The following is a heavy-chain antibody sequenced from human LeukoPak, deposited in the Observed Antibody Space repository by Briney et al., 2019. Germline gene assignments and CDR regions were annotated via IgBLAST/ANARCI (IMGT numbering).Heavy chain of an antibody. V-gene: IGHV4-30-4*08. D-gene: IGHD6-13*01. CDR1: GGSINSGDYY. J-gene: IGHJ4*02. Sequence: PSETLSLTCTVSGGSINSGDYYWSWSRQPPGKGLEWIGYIYYSGSTYYNPSLKSRVTISVDTSKNQFSLKLSSLTAADTAVYYCARDPGIAAAGLAYWGQGTLVTVSS. CDR3: ARDPGIAAAGLAY. CDR2: IYYSGST.